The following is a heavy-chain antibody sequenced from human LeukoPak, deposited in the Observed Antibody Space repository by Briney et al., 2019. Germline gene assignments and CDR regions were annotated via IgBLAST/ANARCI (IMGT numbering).Heavy chain of an antibody. V-gene: IGHV4-34*01. D-gene: IGHD6-13*01. CDR1: GVSFSGYY. J-gene: IGHJ4*02. CDR3: AGRVRAAEDY. CDR2: INHSGST. Sequence: PSETLSLTCAVYGVSFSGYYWSCIRQPPGKGLEWIGEINHSGSTNYNPSLKSRVTISVDTSKNQFSLKLSSVTAADTAVYYCAGRVRAAEDYWGQGTLVTVSS.